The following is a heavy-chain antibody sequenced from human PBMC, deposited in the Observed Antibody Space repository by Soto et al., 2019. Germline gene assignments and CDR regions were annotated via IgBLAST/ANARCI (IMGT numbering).Heavy chain of an antibody. J-gene: IGHJ4*02. V-gene: IGHV1-18*01. CDR2: LSAYNDNT. CDR3: GRGGTPIAY. D-gene: IGHD3-16*01. Sequence: QVQLVQSGAEVKKPGASVKVSCKASGYTFTNFGILWVRQAPGKGLEWMGWLSAYNDNTNYARSFRGRVTMTTDTSKSKAYRGRRSLRSKATAVYYCGRGGTPIAYWGQGTRVTVSS. CDR1: GYTFTNFG.